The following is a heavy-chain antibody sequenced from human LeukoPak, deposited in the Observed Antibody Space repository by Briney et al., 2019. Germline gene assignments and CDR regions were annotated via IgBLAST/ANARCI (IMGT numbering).Heavy chain of an antibody. J-gene: IGHJ4*02. CDR2: ISAYNGNT. Sequence: ASVKVSCKASGYTFTSYGISWVRQAPGQGLEWMGWISAYNGNTNYAQKLQGRVTMTTDTSTSTAYMELRSLRSDDTAVYYCARVDIVLMVYAALDYWGQGTLVTVSS. D-gene: IGHD2-8*01. CDR3: ARVDIVLMVYAALDY. V-gene: IGHV1-18*01. CDR1: GYTFTSYG.